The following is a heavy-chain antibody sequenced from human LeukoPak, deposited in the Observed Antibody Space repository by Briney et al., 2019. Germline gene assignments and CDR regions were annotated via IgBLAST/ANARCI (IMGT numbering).Heavy chain of an antibody. V-gene: IGHV3-11*04. Sequence: GGSLRLSCAASGFTFSDYYMSWIRQAPGKGLEWVSYISSSGSTIYYADSVKGRFTISRDNAKNSLYLQMNSLRAEDTAVYYCARDASITMVRGVTPRKYYYYYYMDVWGKGTTVTVSS. CDR1: GFTFSDYY. CDR3: ARDASITMVRGVTPRKYYYYYYMDV. J-gene: IGHJ6*03. D-gene: IGHD3-10*01. CDR2: ISSSGSTI.